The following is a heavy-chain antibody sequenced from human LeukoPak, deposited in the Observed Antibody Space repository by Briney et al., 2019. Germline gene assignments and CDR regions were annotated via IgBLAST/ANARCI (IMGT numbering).Heavy chain of an antibody. D-gene: IGHD1-26*01. Sequence: ASVKVSCKASGYTFTNYGISWVRQAPGQGLEWMGWISAYNGNTDYAQKFQDRVTMTTDTSTSTASMELRSLRSDDTAVYYCARSIVRSTKVFDNWGQGTLVTVSS. V-gene: IGHV1-18*01. CDR3: ARSIVRSTKVFDN. CDR2: ISAYNGNT. J-gene: IGHJ4*02. CDR1: GYTFTNYG.